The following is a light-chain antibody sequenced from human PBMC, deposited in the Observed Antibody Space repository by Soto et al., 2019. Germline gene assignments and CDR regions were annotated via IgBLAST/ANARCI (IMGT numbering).Light chain of an antibody. CDR3: QQYGSSPT. CDR1: QSVSSSF. CDR2: GAS. Sequence: ESALTQFPGTLSLSPGERATLSCRASQSVSSSFLAWYQQKPGQAPRLLIYGASSRATGIPDRFSGSGSGTDFTLTISRLEPEDFAVYYCQQYGSSPTFGQGTKVEIK. V-gene: IGKV3-20*01. J-gene: IGKJ1*01.